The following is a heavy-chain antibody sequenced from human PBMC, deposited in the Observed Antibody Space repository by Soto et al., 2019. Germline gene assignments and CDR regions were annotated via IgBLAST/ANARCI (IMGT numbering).Heavy chain of an antibody. D-gene: IGHD6-19*01. CDR1: GYTFTSYA. CDR2: INAGNGNT. V-gene: IGHV1-3*01. Sequence: ASVKVSCKASGYTFTSYAMHWVRQAPGQRLEWMGWINAGNGNTKYSQKFQGRVTITRDTSASTAYMELSSLRSEDTAVYYCARSRKIQWLVSLSFVWFDPWGQGTLVTVSS. J-gene: IGHJ5*02. CDR3: ARSRKIQWLVSLSFVWFDP.